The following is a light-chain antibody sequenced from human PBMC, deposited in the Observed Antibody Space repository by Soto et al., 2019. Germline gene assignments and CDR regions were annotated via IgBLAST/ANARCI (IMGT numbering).Light chain of an antibody. V-gene: IGKV3-15*01. CDR2: GAS. Sequence: EIVMTQSPATLSVSPGERATLSCRASQSVSGNLAWYQQKPGQAPRLLIYGASTRATGIPARFSGSGSGTEFTLIISSLQSEDFAVYYCQQYNNWPPWTFGQGTKVDIK. J-gene: IGKJ1*01. CDR3: QQYNNWPPWT. CDR1: QSVSGN.